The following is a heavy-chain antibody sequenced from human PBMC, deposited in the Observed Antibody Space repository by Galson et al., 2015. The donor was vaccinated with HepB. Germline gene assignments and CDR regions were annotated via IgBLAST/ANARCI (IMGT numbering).Heavy chain of an antibody. J-gene: IGHJ4*02. V-gene: IGHV1-69*04. D-gene: IGHD3-9*01. CDR1: GGTFSSYA. Sequence: SVKVSCKASGGTFSSYAISWVRQAPGQGLEWMGRIIPILAIANYAQKFQGRVTITADKSTSTAYMELSSLRSEDTAVYYCARGAGERLRYFDWLPTGPFDYWGQGTLVTVSS. CDR2: IIPILAIA. CDR3: ARGAGERLRYFDWLPTGPFDY.